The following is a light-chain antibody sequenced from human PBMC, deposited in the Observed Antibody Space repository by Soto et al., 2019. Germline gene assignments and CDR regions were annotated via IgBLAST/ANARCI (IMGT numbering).Light chain of an antibody. CDR2: KAS. Sequence: DIQMTQSPSTLSASVGDRVTITCRASQSISVWLAWYQQKAGKAPNLLIYKASRLESGVPSRFSGSGSETEFTLTISGLQPGDSATYYCQQYNIYSPTFGQGTKADI. J-gene: IGKJ1*01. CDR3: QQYNIYSPT. V-gene: IGKV1-5*03. CDR1: QSISVW.